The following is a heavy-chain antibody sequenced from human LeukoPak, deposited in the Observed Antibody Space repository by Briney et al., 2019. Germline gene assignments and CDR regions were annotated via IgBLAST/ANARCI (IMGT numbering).Heavy chain of an antibody. CDR1: GFTFSTYG. CDR2: IRYVGINK. CDR3: AKDRSIGTYYTFDH. Sequence: GGSLRLSCAASGFTFSTYGMHWVRQAPGKGLEWVSFIRYVGINKYYADSVKGRFTISRDTSKNSLYLQMSSLTAADTAVYYCAKDRSIGTYYTFDHWGQGTLVTVSS. D-gene: IGHD1-26*01. J-gene: IGHJ4*02. V-gene: IGHV3-30*02.